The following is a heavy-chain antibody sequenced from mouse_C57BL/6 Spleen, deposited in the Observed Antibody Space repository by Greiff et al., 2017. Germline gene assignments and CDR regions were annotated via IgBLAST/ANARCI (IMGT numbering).Heavy chain of an antibody. J-gene: IGHJ1*03. V-gene: IGHV1-53*01. CDR3: ARSALYDGDWYFDV. CDR1: GYTFTSYW. Sequence: VQLQQPGTELVKPGASVKLSCKASGYTFTSYWMHWVKQRPGQGLEWIGNINPSNGGTNYNEKFKSKATLTVDKSSSTAYMQLSSLTSEDSAVYYCARSALYDGDWYFDVWGTGTTVTVSS. D-gene: IGHD2-12*01. CDR2: INPSNGGT.